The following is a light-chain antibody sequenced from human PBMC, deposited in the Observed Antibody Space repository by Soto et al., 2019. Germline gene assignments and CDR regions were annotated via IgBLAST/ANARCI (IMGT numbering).Light chain of an antibody. J-gene: IGKJ4*01. Sequence: EIVLTQSPGTLSLSPGERATLSCRASQSVSSSYLAWYQQNPGQAPRLLIYGASSRATGIPDRFSGSGSGTDFTLTISRLEPEDFAVYYCQPYGRSPAFGGGTKVEIK. CDR2: GAS. CDR3: QPYGRSPA. V-gene: IGKV3-20*01. CDR1: QSVSSSY.